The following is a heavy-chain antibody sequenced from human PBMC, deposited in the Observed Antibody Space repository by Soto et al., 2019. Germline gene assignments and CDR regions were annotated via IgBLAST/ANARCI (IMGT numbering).Heavy chain of an antibody. CDR1: GGSISSSSYY. CDR2: VYYGGST. J-gene: IGHJ6*03. V-gene: IGHV4-39*07. CDR3: AKAGYCSSATCATRYYYMDV. D-gene: IGHD2-2*01. Sequence: PSETLSLTCTVSGGSISSSSYYWGWIRQPPGKELEWIGNVYYGGSTYYNPSLKSRVTISVETSKSQFSLKLSSVTAEDTAVYYCAKAGYCSSATCATRYYYMDVWGKGTTVTVSS.